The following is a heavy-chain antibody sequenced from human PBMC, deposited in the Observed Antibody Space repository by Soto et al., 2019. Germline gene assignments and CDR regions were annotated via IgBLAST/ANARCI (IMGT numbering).Heavy chain of an antibody. CDR3: ARIVPAAISAVAYGMDV. V-gene: IGHV4-34*01. D-gene: IGHD2-2*02. CDR1: GGSFSGYY. Sequence: WETLSLTCAVYGGSFSGYYWSWIRQPPGKGLEWIGEINHSGSTNYNPSLKSRVTISVDTSKNQFSLKLSSVTAADTAVYYCARIVPAAISAVAYGMDVWGQGTTVTVSS. CDR2: INHSGST. J-gene: IGHJ6*02.